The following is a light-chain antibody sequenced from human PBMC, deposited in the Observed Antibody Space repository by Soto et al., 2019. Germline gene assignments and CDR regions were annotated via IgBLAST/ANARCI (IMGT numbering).Light chain of an antibody. Sequence: EIVMTQSPATLSVSPGERATLSCRASQSVSRNLAWYQQKPGQAPRLLIYGTSTRATGIPARFSGSGPGTEFTLTISSLQSEDFAVYYCQQYNDWPRWTFGQGTKVEIK. CDR1: QSVSRN. V-gene: IGKV3-15*01. CDR2: GTS. CDR3: QQYNDWPRWT. J-gene: IGKJ1*01.